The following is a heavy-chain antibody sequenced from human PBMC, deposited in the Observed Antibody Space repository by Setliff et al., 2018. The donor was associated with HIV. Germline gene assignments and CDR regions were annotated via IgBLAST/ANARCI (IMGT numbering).Heavy chain of an antibody. V-gene: IGHV1-2*06. CDR2: IAPNSGGT. CDR3: SRDVGVPGRGNALDY. CDR1: GYTFGNYY. D-gene: IGHD1-26*01. Sequence: ASVKVSCKASGYTFGNYYMHWVRQAPGQGLEWMGRIAPNSGGTKSAQKFEGRVTMTRDTSINTVYMEVSSLRSDDTAVYYCSRDVGVPGRGNALDYWGQGTQVTVSS. J-gene: IGHJ4*02.